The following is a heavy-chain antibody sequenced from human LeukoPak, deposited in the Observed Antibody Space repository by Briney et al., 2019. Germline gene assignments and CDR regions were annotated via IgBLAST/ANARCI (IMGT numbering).Heavy chain of an antibody. CDR3: ARDSVIAAAGQIFDY. V-gene: IGHV1-69*13. J-gene: IGHJ4*02. D-gene: IGHD6-13*01. CDR1: GGTLNNYG. CDR2: TIPIFDTP. Sequence: ASVKVSCKASGGTLNNYGISWVRQAPGQGLEWMGGTIPIFDTPNYAQKFQGRVTITADESTSTAYMELSSLRSEDTAVYYCARDSVIAAAGQIFDYWGQGTLVTVSS.